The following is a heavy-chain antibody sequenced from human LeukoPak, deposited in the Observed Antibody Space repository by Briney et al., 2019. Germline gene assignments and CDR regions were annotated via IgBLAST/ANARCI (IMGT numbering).Heavy chain of an antibody. J-gene: IGHJ4*02. D-gene: IGHD1-14*01. CDR2: IAYDGSRA. CDR1: GFTFGGYG. Sequence: PGGSLRLSCAGSGFTFGGYGMHWFRQTPGKGLEWVAVIAYDGSRAFYADSVKVRFTISRDNSKNTMSVQMDDLRAEDTAVYYCTRYNNDHFDYWGQGTLVTVSS. V-gene: IGHV3-33*01. CDR3: TRYNNDHFDY.